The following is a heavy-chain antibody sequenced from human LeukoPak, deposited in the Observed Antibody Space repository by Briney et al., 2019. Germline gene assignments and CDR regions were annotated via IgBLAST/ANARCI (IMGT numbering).Heavy chain of an antibody. J-gene: IGHJ5*02. D-gene: IGHD3-3*01. CDR2: MTPNSGNT. CDR3: ARGYYGFWSGYYRNWFDP. CDR1: GYTFTSYD. V-gene: IGHV1-8*01. Sequence: ASVKVSCKASGYTFTSYDINWVRQATGQGLEWMGWMTPNSGNTGYAQKFQGRVTMTRNTSISTAYMELSSLRSEDTAVYYCARGYYGFWSGYYRNWFDPWGQGTLVTVSS.